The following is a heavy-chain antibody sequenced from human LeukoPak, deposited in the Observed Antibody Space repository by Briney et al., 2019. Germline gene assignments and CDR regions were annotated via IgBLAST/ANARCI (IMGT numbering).Heavy chain of an antibody. J-gene: IGHJ4*02. D-gene: IGHD5-12*01. CDR2: LHGDGSEM. CDR1: GFSLSGYW. V-gene: IGHV3-7*01. CDR3: ARGGYSFDY. Sequence: GGSLRLSCAASGFSLSGYWVTWVRQAPGKGLEWVARLHGDGSEMYYVDSVKGRFTISRDNAKNSLYLQVNSLRVEDTAVYYCARGGYSFDYLGQGTLVTVSS.